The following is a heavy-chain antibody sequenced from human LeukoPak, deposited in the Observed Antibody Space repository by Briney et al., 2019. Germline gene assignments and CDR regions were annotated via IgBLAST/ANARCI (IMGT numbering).Heavy chain of an antibody. J-gene: IGHJ4*02. CDR2: IKSDGTGI. D-gene: IGHD3-10*01. V-gene: IGHV3-74*03. CDR3: VRGQTIDY. CDR1: GFTFSDYW. Sequence: PGRSLRLSCAASGFTFSDYWMYWVRHAPGKGLVWVSRIKSDGTGILYADFVEGRFTISRDNAKNALYLQMTSLRDEDTAVYYCVRGQTIDYWGQGILVTVSS.